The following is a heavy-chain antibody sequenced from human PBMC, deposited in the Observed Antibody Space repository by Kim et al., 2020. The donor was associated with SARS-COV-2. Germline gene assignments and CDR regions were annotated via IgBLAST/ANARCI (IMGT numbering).Heavy chain of an antibody. CDR3: ARLAKSAEGYFDL. CDR1: GGFVSTSGYF. V-gene: IGHV4-39*02. Sequence: SETLSLTCSVSGGFVSTSGYFWAWIRQPPGRGLEWIGMIYYSGSTFYSPSLKGRVTISVDLSWNHFSLTLRSATAADMGVYYCARLAKSAEGYFDLWGRGTLVTVSS. CDR2: IYYSGST. J-gene: IGHJ2*01.